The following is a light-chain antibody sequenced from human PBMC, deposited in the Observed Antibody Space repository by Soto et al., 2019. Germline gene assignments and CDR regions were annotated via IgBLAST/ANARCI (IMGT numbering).Light chain of an antibody. CDR1: KLGDKY. CDR3: QAWDRNSGV. CDR2: QDS. J-gene: IGLJ1*01. V-gene: IGLV3-1*01. Sequence: SYELTQPPSVSVSPGQTASITCSGDKLGDKYACWYQQKPGQSPVLVIYQDSKRPSGIPERFSGSNSGNTATLTISETQAMDEADYYCQAWDRNSGVFGTGTKVTVL.